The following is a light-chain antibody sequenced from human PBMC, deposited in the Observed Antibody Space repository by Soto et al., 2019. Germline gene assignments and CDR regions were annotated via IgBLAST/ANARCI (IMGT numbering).Light chain of an antibody. CDR3: QHRSNWPLT. V-gene: IGKV3-11*01. CDR2: DVS. J-gene: IGKJ4*01. Sequence: EIVMTQSPATLSVSPGERGTLSCRASQSVSSNLAWYQQRPGQAPRLLIYDVSNRATGIPARFSGSGSGTDFTLTISSLEPEDFAVYYCQHRSNWPLTFGGGTKVDIK. CDR1: QSVSSN.